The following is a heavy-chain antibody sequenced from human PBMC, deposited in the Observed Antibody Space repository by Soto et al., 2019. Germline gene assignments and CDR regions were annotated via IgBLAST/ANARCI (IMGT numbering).Heavy chain of an antibody. V-gene: IGHV3-30*18. D-gene: IGHD3-22*01. CDR1: GFTFSSYA. Sequence: SGGSLRLSCAASGFTFSSYAMSWVRQAPGKGLEWVAVISYDGSNKYYADSVKGRFTISRDNSKNTLYLQMNSLRAEDTAVYYCAKLYYYDSSGYGDAFDIWGQGTMVTVSS. CDR2: ISYDGSNK. CDR3: AKLYYYDSSGYGDAFDI. J-gene: IGHJ3*02.